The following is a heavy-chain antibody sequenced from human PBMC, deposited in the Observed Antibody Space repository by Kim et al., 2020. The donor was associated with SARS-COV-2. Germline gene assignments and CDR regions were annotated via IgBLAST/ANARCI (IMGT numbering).Heavy chain of an antibody. J-gene: IGHJ4*02. CDR1: GYTFTSYA. CDR3: AREGIAAARLWDY. CDR2: INAGNGNT. D-gene: IGHD6-13*01. Sequence: ASVKVSCKASGYTFTSYAMHWVRQAPGQRLEWMGWINAGNGNTKYSQKFQGRVTITRDTSASTAYMELSSLRSEDTAVYYCAREGIAAARLWDYWGQGTLVTVSS. V-gene: IGHV1-3*01.